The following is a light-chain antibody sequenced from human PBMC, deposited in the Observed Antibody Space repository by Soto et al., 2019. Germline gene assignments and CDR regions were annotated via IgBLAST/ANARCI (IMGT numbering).Light chain of an antibody. V-gene: IGKV1-5*03. CDR3: QQYNSYWT. Sequence: DIQRTQSPSTLSASVGDRATITCRASQSISSWLAWYQQKPGKAPKLLIYKASSLESGVPSRFSGSGSGTEFSLTISSLQPDDFATYYCQQYNSYWTFGQGTKVEIK. J-gene: IGKJ1*01. CDR1: QSISSW. CDR2: KAS.